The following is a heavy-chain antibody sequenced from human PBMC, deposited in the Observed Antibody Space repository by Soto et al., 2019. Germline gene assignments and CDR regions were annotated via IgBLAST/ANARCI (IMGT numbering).Heavy chain of an antibody. CDR3: ARERYGDYDY. Sequence: QVPLVESGGGVVQPGRSLRLSCAASGFTFSSYAMHWVRQAPGKGLEWVAVISYDGSNKYYADSVKGRFTISRDNSKNTLYLQMNSLRAENTAVYYCARERYGDYDYWGQGTLVTVSS. V-gene: IGHV3-30-3*01. J-gene: IGHJ4*02. CDR2: ISYDGSNK. CDR1: GFTFSSYA. D-gene: IGHD4-17*01.